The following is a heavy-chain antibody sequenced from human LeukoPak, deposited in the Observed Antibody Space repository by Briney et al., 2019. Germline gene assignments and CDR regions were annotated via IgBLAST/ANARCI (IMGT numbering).Heavy chain of an antibody. D-gene: IGHD5-18*01. CDR3: TTDRRGYSYGFGLRY. V-gene: IGHV3-15*01. CDR1: GFTFSNAW. J-gene: IGHJ4*02. CDR2: IKSKTDGGTT. Sequence: PGGSLRLSCAASGFTFSNAWMSWVRQAPGKWLEWVGRIKSKTDGGTTDYAAPVKGRFTISRDDSKNTLYLQMNSLKTEDTAVYYCTTDRRGYSYGFGLRYLGQGTLVTVSS.